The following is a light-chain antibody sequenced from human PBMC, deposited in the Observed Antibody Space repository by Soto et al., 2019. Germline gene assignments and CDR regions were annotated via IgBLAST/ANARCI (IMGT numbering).Light chain of an antibody. J-gene: IGKJ4*01. Sequence: EIVLTQSPATLSLSPGERATLSCRASQSVSSYLAWYQQKPGQAPRLLIYDASNRATGIPARFSGSGSATDFTLTISSLVPEDFAVYYCQQRSNWPPLTFGGGTKVEIK. CDR1: QSVSSY. CDR2: DAS. V-gene: IGKV3-11*01. CDR3: QQRSNWPPLT.